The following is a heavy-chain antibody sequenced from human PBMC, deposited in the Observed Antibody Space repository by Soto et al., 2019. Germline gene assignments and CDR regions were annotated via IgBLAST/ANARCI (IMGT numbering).Heavy chain of an antibody. CDR1: GGTFSSYA. CDR2: IIPIFGTA. V-gene: IGHV1-69*01. J-gene: IGHJ6*02. CDR3: AEQNFFPVTSSAGHYYYGMDV. D-gene: IGHD4-17*01. Sequence: QVQLVQSGAEVKKPGSSVKVSCKASGGTFSSYAISWVRQAPGQGLEWMGGIIPIFGTANYAQKFQGRVTITAEESTSTAYMELSSLRSEDTAVYYCAEQNFFPVTSSAGHYYYGMDVWGQGTTVTVSS.